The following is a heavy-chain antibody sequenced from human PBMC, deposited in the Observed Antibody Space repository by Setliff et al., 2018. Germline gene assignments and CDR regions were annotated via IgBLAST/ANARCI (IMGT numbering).Heavy chain of an antibody. Sequence: TSETLSLTCAVSGGSISSSNWWSWVRQPPGKGLEWIGEIYHSGSTNYNPSLKSRVTISVDKSKNQFSLKLSSVTAADTAVYYCARGRTMVRGVDAFDIWGQGTMVTVSS. D-gene: IGHD3-10*01. CDR1: GGSISSSNW. CDR2: IYHSGST. J-gene: IGHJ3*02. V-gene: IGHV4-4*02. CDR3: ARGRTMVRGVDAFDI.